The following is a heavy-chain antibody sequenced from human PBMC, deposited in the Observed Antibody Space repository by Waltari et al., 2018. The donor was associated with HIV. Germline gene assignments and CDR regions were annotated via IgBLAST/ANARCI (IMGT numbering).Heavy chain of an antibody. CDR2: IIPIFGTA. D-gene: IGHD3-22*01. J-gene: IGHJ4*02. V-gene: IGHV1-69*01. Sequence: QVQLVQSGAEVKKPGSSVKVSCKASGGTISSDAISWVRKAPGQGLEWKGGIIPIFGTANYAQKFQGRVTITADESTSTAYMELSSLRSEDTAVYYCARDHYYDSSGYYFDYWGQGTLVTVSS. CDR1: GGTISSDA. CDR3: ARDHYYDSSGYYFDY.